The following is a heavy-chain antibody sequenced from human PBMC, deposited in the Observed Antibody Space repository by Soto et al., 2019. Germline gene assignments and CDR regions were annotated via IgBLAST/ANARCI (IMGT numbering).Heavy chain of an antibody. CDR1: GFTFSNYA. V-gene: IGHV3-23*01. D-gene: IGHD6-19*01. J-gene: IGHJ4*02. CDR3: ARRSSGWYFDY. CDR2: ISGSGGST. Sequence: EVPLLESGGGLVQSGGSLRLSCAASGFTFSNYAMNWVRQAPGKGLEWVSVISGSGGSTYYADSVKGRFTISRDNSKNTLYLQMNSLRAEDTAVYYCARRSSGWYFDYWGQGTLVTVSS.